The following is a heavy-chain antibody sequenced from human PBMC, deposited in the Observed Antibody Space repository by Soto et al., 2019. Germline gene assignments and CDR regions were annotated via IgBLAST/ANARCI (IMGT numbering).Heavy chain of an antibody. CDR3: AMDRSPGIAVLLYRMDV. CDR1: GFTFSSYG. V-gene: IGHV3-30*03. Sequence: GGSLRLSCAASGFTFSSYGMHWVRQAPGKGLEWVAVISYDGSNKYYADSVKGRFTISRDNSKNTLYLQMNSLRAEDTAVYYCAMDRSPGIAVLLYRMDVWGQGTTVTVSS. D-gene: IGHD6-19*01. CDR2: ISYDGSNK. J-gene: IGHJ6*02.